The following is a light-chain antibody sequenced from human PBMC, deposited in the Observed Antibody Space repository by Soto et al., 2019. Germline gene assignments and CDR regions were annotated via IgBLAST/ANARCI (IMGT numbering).Light chain of an antibody. Sequence: ETVLTQSPGTLSVSQGERATLSCRASQSVSSNLAWYQQKPGQAPRLLIYGASTRATGIPARFTGSGSGTEFTLTISSLQFDDSAVYYCQPYNIWWTFGQGTKVDI. V-gene: IGKV3-15*01. J-gene: IGKJ1*01. CDR3: QPYNIWWT. CDR1: QSVSSN. CDR2: GAS.